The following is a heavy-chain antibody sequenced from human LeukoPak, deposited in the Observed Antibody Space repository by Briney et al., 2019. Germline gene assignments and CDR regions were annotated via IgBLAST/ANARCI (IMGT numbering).Heavy chain of an antibody. Sequence: SSETLSLTCVVYGGSFSGYYWSWIRQPPGKGLEWIGEINHSGSTSYNPSLKSRVTISVDTSKNQFSLKLSSVTAADTAVYYCARLGSSPGYYYYYMDVGGKGTTVTVSS. J-gene: IGHJ6*03. V-gene: IGHV4-34*01. CDR1: GGSFSGYY. CDR3: ARLGSSPGYYYYYMDV. CDR2: INHSGST. D-gene: IGHD3-10*01.